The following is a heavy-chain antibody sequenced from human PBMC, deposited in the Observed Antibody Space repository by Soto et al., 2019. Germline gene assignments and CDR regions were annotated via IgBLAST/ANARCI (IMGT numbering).Heavy chain of an antibody. Sequence: SESLSLTCTVSGGSISSGGYYWSWIRQHPEKGLEWIGYIYYSGSTYYNPSLKSRVTISVDTSKNQFSLKLSSVTAADTAVYYCARDRNSFGEYNWFDPWGQGTLVTVSS. V-gene: IGHV4-31*03. CDR1: GGSISSGGYY. D-gene: IGHD5-18*01. CDR2: IYYSGST. J-gene: IGHJ5*02. CDR3: ARDRNSFGEYNWFDP.